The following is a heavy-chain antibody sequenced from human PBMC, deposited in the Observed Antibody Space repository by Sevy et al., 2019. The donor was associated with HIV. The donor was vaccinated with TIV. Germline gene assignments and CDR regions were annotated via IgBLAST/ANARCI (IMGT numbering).Heavy chain of an antibody. CDR2: IRYDGSNK. D-gene: IGHD5-12*01. J-gene: IGHJ6*02. Sequence: GGSLRLSCAASGFTFSSYGMHWVRQAPGKGLEWVAFIRYDGSNKYYADSVKGRFTISRDNSKNTLYLQMNSLRAEDTAVYYCAKGGVATIPYYYYGMDVWGQGTTVTVSS. CDR1: GFTFSSYG. V-gene: IGHV3-30*02. CDR3: AKGGVATIPYYYYGMDV.